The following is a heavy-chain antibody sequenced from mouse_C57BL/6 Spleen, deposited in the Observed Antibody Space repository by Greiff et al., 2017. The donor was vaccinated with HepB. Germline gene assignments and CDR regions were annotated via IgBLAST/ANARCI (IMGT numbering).Heavy chain of an antibody. V-gene: IGHV1-55*01. Sequence: VQLQQPGAELVKPGASVKMSCKASGYTFTSYWITWVKQRPGQGLEWIGDLYPGSGSTNYNEKFKSKATLTVDTSSSTAYMQLSSLTSADSAVYYCARRTTVVAHYYAMDYWGQGTSVTVSS. J-gene: IGHJ4*01. D-gene: IGHD1-1*01. CDR3: ARRTTVVAHYYAMDY. CDR2: LYPGSGST. CDR1: GYTFTSYW.